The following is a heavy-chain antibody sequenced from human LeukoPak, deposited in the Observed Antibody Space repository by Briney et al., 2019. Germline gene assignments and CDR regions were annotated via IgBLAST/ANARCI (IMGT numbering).Heavy chain of an antibody. CDR1: GYSLSSYW. V-gene: IGHV5-51*01. Sequence: GESLKISCKGSGYSLSSYWIGWVRQTPGKGLEWMGIIYPGDSDTRYSPSFQGQVTISADKSISTAYLQWSSLKASDTAMYYCARCYGDYFFDYWGQGTLVTVSS. D-gene: IGHD4-17*01. J-gene: IGHJ4*02. CDR3: ARCYGDYFFDY. CDR2: IYPGDSDT.